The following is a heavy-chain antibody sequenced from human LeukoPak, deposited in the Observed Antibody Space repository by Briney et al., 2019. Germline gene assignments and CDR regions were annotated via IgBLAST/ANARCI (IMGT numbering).Heavy chain of an antibody. J-gene: IGHJ4*02. CDR3: VSFYETY. Sequence: GGSLRLSCAASGFTFSSYGMHWVRQAPGKGLEWVAVIWYDGSNKYYADSVKGRFTISKDNAKNTVYLQMNNLRAEDTAVYYCVSFYETYWGRGTLVTVSS. D-gene: IGHD2-2*01. V-gene: IGHV3-33*03. CDR2: IWYDGSNK. CDR1: GFTFSSYG.